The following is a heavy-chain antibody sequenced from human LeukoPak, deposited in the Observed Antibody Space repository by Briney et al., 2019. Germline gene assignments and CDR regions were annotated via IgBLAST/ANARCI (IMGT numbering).Heavy chain of an antibody. Sequence: PSETLSLTCTVSGGSISSSSYYWGWIRQPPGKGLEWIGSIYYSGSTYFNPSLKSRVTISVDTSKNQFSLKLSSVTAADTAVYYCARLSPGIQLWRPFDHWGQGTLVTVSS. V-gene: IGHV4-39*01. CDR2: IYYSGST. CDR1: GGSISSSSYY. D-gene: IGHD5-18*01. CDR3: ARLSPGIQLWRPFDH. J-gene: IGHJ4*02.